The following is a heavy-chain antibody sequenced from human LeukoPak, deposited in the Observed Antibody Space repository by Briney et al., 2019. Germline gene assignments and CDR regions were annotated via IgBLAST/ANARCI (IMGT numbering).Heavy chain of an antibody. D-gene: IGHD3-16*02. V-gene: IGHV1-2*02. J-gene: IGHJ4*02. CDR3: ARVLITFGGVIVPAFDY. Sequence: ASVKVSCKASGYTFTGYYIHWVRQAPGQGLEWMGWINPNSGGTNYAQKFQGRVTMTRDTSISTAYMELSRLRSDDTAVYYCARVLITFGGVIVPAFDYWGQGTLVTVSS. CDR2: INPNSGGT. CDR1: GYTFTGYY.